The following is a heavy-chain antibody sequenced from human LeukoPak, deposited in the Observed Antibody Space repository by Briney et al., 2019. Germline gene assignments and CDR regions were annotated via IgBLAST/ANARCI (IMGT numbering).Heavy chain of an antibody. CDR1: GFTFSSYA. CDR3: ANGNYYDSSGYYYEIPFDY. Sequence: GGSLRLSCAASGFTFSSYAMHWVRQAPGKGLEWVAVISYDGSNKYYADSVKGRFTISRDNSKNTLYLQMNSLRAEDTAVYYCANGNYYDSSGYYYEIPFDYWGQGTLVTVSS. D-gene: IGHD3-22*01. CDR2: ISYDGSNK. J-gene: IGHJ4*02. V-gene: IGHV3-30*04.